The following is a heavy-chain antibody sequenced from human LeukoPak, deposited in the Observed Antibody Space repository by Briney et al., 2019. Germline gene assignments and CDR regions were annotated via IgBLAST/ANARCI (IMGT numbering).Heavy chain of an antibody. D-gene: IGHD3-10*01. CDR1: GGTFSSYA. CDR3: ARGPITMVRGVISYGMDV. CDR2: IIPIFGTA. V-gene: IGHV1-69*05. Sequence: GSSVKVSCKASGGTFSSYAISWVRQAPGQGLEWMGGIIPIFGTANYAQKLQGRVTMTTDTSTSTAYMELRSLRSDDTAVYYCARGPITMVRGVISYGMDVWGQGTTVTVSS. J-gene: IGHJ6*02.